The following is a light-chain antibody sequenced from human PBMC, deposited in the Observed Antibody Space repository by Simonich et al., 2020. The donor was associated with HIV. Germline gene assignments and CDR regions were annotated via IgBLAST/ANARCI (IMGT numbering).Light chain of an antibody. Sequence: DIKMTQSPSSLSASVGDRVTITCRSSQRISSYLNWYQQKPGKAPKLLIYAASNLLSGVPSRFSGSGSVTDSSLTISSLQPEDFATYYCQQSYSTPYTFGQGTKLEIK. J-gene: IGKJ2*01. CDR1: QRISSY. CDR2: AAS. V-gene: IGKV1-39*01. CDR3: QQSYSTPYT.